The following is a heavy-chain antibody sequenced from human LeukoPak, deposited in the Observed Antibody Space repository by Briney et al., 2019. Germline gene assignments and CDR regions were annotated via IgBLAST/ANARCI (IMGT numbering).Heavy chain of an antibody. CDR3: ARSPRVVPAAMRYFDY. V-gene: IGHV4-61*01. CDR1: GGSISSGSYY. Sequence: PSETLSLTCTVSGGSISSGSYYWSWIRQPPGKGLEWIGYIYYSGSTNYNPSLKSRVTISVDTSKNQFSLKLSSVTAADTAVYYCARSPRVVPAAMRYFDYWGQGTLVTVSS. D-gene: IGHD2-2*01. J-gene: IGHJ4*02. CDR2: IYYSGST.